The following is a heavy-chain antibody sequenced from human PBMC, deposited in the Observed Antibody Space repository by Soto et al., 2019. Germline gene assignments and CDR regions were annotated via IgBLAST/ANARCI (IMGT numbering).Heavy chain of an antibody. CDR2: IAYSGDT. V-gene: IGHV4-31*11. CDR3: ARDFERSAIGP. Sequence: PSETLSLTSAVSGASITGADSYWFWIRKPPGKGRESIGYIAYSGDTYYYPSLRSRVTISADRSANKFSPTLKSVMAAETAVYFCARDFERSAIGPWGQGTSVTVSS. D-gene: IGHD3-9*01. CDR1: GASITGADSY. J-gene: IGHJ5*02.